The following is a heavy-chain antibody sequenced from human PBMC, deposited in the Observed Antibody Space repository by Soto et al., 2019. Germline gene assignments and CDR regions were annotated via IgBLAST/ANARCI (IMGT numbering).Heavy chain of an antibody. CDR3: ASSLLGWGSYLSYYYYYYGMDV. CDR1: GFTVSSNY. D-gene: IGHD1-26*01. V-gene: IGHV3-66*01. CDR2: IYSGGST. J-gene: IGHJ6*02. Sequence: PGGSLRLSCAASGFTVSSNYMSWVRQAPGKGLEWVSVIYSGGSTYYADSVKGRFTISRDNSKNTLYLQMNSLRAEDTAVYYCASSLLGWGSYLSYYYYYYGMDVWGQGTTVTVSS.